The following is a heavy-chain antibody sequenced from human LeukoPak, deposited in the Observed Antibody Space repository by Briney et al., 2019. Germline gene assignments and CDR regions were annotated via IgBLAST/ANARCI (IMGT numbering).Heavy chain of an antibody. V-gene: IGHV4-39*07. D-gene: IGHD2-8*01. CDR1: GGSISSSSYY. Sequence: TSETLSLTCTVSGGSISSSSYYWGWIRQPPGKGLEWIGSIYYSGSTYYNPSLKSRVTISVDTSKNQFSLKLSSVTAADTAVYYCARKQVIVLMVYAPGAFDYWGQGTLVTVSS. J-gene: IGHJ4*02. CDR2: IYYSGST. CDR3: ARKQVIVLMVYAPGAFDY.